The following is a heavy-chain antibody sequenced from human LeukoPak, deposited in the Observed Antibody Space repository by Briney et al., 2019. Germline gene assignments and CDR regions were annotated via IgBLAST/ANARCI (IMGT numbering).Heavy chain of an antibody. Sequence: SETLSLTCTVSGYSISSGYYWGWIRQPPGKGLEWIGSIYHSGSTYYNPSLKSRVTISVDTSKNQFSLKLSSVTAADTVVYYCARSPLRVYDSSGYYLYFDYWGQGTLVTVSS. CDR1: GYSISSGYY. CDR2: IYHSGST. V-gene: IGHV4-38-2*02. J-gene: IGHJ4*02. CDR3: ARSPLRVYDSSGYYLYFDY. D-gene: IGHD3-22*01.